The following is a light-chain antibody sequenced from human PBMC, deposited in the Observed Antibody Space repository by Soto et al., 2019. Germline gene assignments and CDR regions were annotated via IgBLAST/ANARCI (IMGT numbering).Light chain of an antibody. CDR3: QSYDSSLRGV. V-gene: IGLV1-40*01. CDR1: SSNIGAGYD. CDR2: GNS. Sequence: QSVLTQPPSVSGAPGQRVTISCTGSSSNIGAGYDVHWYQQLPGPAPKLLIYGNSNRPSGVPDRFSGSKSGTSASLAITGLQAEDEADYYCQSYDSSLRGVFGTGTKLTVL. J-gene: IGLJ1*01.